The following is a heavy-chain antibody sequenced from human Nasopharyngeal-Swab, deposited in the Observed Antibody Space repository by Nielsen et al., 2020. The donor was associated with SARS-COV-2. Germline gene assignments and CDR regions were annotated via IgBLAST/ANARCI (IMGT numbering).Heavy chain of an antibody. J-gene: IGHJ4*02. D-gene: IGHD1-7*01. V-gene: IGHV3-30*02. CDR3: ARFGITGTTRASGFDY. CDR2: IRYDGSNK. Sequence: WIRQPPGKGLEWMAFIRYDGSNKYYADSVKGRFTISRDNSKNTLYLQMNSPRAEDTAVYYCARFGITGTTRASGFDYWGQGTLVTVSS.